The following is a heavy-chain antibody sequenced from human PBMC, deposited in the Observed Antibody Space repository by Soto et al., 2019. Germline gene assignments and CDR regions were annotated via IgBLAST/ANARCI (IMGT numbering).Heavy chain of an antibody. D-gene: IGHD2-15*01. Sequence: GASVQVSCKASGYTFTGYYMHWVRQAPGQGLEWMGWINPNSGGTNYAQKFQGRVTMTRDTSISTAYMELSRLRSDDTAVYYCARGGMVVAATRGGWFDPWGQGTLVTVSS. J-gene: IGHJ5*02. V-gene: IGHV1-2*02. CDR2: INPNSGGT. CDR1: GYTFTGYY. CDR3: ARGGMVVAATRGGWFDP.